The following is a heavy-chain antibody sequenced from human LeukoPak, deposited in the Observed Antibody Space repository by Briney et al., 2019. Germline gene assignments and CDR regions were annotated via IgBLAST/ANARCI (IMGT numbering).Heavy chain of an antibody. J-gene: IGHJ6*03. D-gene: IGHD4-11*01. CDR3: ARVSNDYYYYMDV. CDR1: GFTCSSYW. Sequence: PGGSLRLSCAASGFTCSSYWMSWVRQAPGKGLEWVANIKQDGSEKYYVDSVKGRFTISRDNAKNSLYLQMNSLRAEDTAVYYCARVSNDYYYYMDVWGKGTTVTVSS. CDR2: IKQDGSEK. V-gene: IGHV3-7*01.